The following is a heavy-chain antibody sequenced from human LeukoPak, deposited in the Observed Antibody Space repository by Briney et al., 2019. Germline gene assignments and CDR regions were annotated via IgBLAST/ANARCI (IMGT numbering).Heavy chain of an antibody. J-gene: IGHJ5*02. V-gene: IGHV4-34*01. CDR3: ARGRAASAARVGWFDP. D-gene: IGHD6-6*01. Sequence: PSETLSLTCAVYGGSFSGYYWSWIRQPPGKGLEWIGEINHSGSTNYNPSLKSRVTISVDTSKNQFSLKLSSVTAADTAVYYCARGRAASAARVGWFDPWGQGSLVTVSS. CDR2: INHSGST. CDR1: GGSFSGYY.